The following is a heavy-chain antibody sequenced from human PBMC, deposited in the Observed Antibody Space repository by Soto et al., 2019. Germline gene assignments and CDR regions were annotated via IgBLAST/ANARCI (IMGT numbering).Heavy chain of an antibody. D-gene: IGHD3-3*01. CDR1: GGDISTYY. Sequence: QVQLQESGPGLVKPSETLYLTCTVSGGDISTYYWTWIRQPAGKGLEWIGRIYSSGGTKYNPSLKGPVPMPLATSKNQFSLRLSSVTAADTAVYYCARAQRFSDWFDPWGQGTLVTVSS. J-gene: IGHJ5*02. V-gene: IGHV4-4*07. CDR3: ARAQRFSDWFDP. CDR2: IYSSGGT.